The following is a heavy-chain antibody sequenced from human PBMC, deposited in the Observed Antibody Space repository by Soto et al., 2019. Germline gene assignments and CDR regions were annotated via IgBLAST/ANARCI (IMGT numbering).Heavy chain of an antibody. CDR2: LYRNGSA. CDR1: GFTINNNY. V-gene: IGHV3-53*01. D-gene: IGHD1-20*01. CDR3: TSGLVPITY. J-gene: IGHJ4*02. Sequence: GGSLRLSCAASGFTINNNYMTWVRQAPGKGLEWVSVLYRNGSAYYSDSVRGRFSISRDNSKNTLYLQMGRLRAEDTAVYFCTSGLVPITYWGQGXLVTVYS.